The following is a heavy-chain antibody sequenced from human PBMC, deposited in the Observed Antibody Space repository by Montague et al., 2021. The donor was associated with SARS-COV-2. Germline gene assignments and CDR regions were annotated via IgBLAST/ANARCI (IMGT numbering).Heavy chain of an antibody. J-gene: IGHJ3*02. V-gene: IGHV4-59*01. D-gene: IGHD6-19*01. CDR2: IYYSGST. CDR3: ARGSGWMGNAFDI. Sequence: SETLSLTCTVSGGSISSYYLSWIRQPPGKGLEWIGYIYYSGSTNXKPSLKSRVTISVDTSKNQFSLKLSSVTAADTAVYYCARGSGWMGNAFDIWGQGTMVTVSS. CDR1: GGSISSYY.